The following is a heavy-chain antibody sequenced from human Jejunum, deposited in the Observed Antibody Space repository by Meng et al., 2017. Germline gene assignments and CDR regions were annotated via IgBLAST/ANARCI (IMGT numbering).Heavy chain of an antibody. Sequence: QVQLVQSGAEVKKPGAAVKVSCKASGYTFIGYYMHWVRQASGQGLESMGWINPDGGDTNYAQKFQGRVTVTRDTSINTVYMELRRLTSDDTAVYYCARAAVGWYNWFDPWGQGTLVTVSS. V-gene: IGHV1-2*02. CDR3: ARAAVGWYNWFDP. J-gene: IGHJ5*02. CDR1: GYTFIGYY. D-gene: IGHD6-19*01. CDR2: INPDGGDT.